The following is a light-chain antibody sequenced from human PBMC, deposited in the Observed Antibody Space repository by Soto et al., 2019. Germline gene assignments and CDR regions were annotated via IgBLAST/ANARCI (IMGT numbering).Light chain of an antibody. CDR3: QQRINWPLT. J-gene: IGKJ4*01. CDR2: DAS. Sequence: EIVMTQSPATLSVSPGERATICCRASHSVRSLLAWYQQKPGQAPRLLIFDASNRATGIPARFSGSGSGTDFTLTISSLQPEYFAVYHCQQRINWPLTFGGGTKVDI. V-gene: IGKV3-11*01. CDR1: HSVRSL.